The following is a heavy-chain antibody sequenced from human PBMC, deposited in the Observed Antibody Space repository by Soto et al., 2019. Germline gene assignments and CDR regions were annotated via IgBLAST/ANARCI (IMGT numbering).Heavy chain of an antibody. CDR3: ARLCTNGVCQFDY. V-gene: IGHV4-59*01. J-gene: IGHJ4*02. CDR1: GGSISSYY. D-gene: IGHD2-8*01. Sequence: SETLSLTCTVSGGSISSYYWSWIRQPPGKGLEWIGYIYYSGSTNYNPSLKSRVTISVDTSKNQFSLKLSSVTAADTAVYYCARLCTNGVCQFDYWGQGTLGTVAA. CDR2: IYYSGST.